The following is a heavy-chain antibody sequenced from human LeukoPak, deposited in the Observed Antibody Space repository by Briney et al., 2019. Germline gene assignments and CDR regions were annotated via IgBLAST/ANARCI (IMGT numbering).Heavy chain of an antibody. D-gene: IGHD3-10*01. V-gene: IGHV4-59*08. Sequence: SETLSLTCTVSGGSISSYYWSWIRQPPGKGLEWIGYIYSSGSTNYNPSLKSRVTISVDTSKNQFSLKLSSVTAADTAVYYCARHGTRQLLWFGELQFDYWGQGTLVTVSS. J-gene: IGHJ4*02. CDR3: ARHGTRQLLWFGELQFDY. CDR1: GGSISSYY. CDR2: IYSSGST.